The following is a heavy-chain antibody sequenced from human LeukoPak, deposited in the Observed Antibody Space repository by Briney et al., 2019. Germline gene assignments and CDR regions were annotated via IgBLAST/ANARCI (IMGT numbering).Heavy chain of an antibody. V-gene: IGHV1-8*01. CDR1: GYTFTSYD. J-gene: IGHJ4*02. CDR2: MNPNSGNT. Sequence: ASVKVSCKASGYTFTSYDINWVRQATGQGLEWMGWMNPNSGNTGYAQKFQGRVTMTRNTSISTAYMELSSLRSEDTAVYYCARGSYDILTGCYTGFDYWGQGTLVTVSS. CDR3: ARGSYDILTGCYTGFDY. D-gene: IGHD3-9*01.